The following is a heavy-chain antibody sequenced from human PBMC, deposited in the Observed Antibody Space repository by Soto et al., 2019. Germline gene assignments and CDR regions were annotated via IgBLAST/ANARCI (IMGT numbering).Heavy chain of an antibody. CDR3: ARGGLRRYNWNRFHY. Sequence: GGSLRLSCATSGFTFSSYGMHWVRQAPDKGLEWVAVIWYDGSNKYYADSVKGRFTISRDNSKNTLYLQMNSLRAEDTAVYYCARGGLRRYNWNRFHYWGQGTLVTVSS. CDR1: GFTFSSYG. D-gene: IGHD1-20*01. V-gene: IGHV3-33*01. J-gene: IGHJ4*02. CDR2: IWYDGSNK.